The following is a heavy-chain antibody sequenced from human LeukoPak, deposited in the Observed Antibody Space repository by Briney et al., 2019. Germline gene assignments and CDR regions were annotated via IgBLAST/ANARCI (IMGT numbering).Heavy chain of an antibody. D-gene: IGHD3-3*01. CDR1: GFTFSSYS. CDR2: ISSSSSYI. CDR3: ARGGIFGARIFDY. J-gene: IGHJ4*02. Sequence: GGSLRLSCAASGFTFSSYSMNWVRQAPGKGLEWVSSISSSSSYIYYADSVKGRFTISRDNAKNSLYLQMNSLRAEDTAVYYCARGGIFGARIFDYWGLGTLVTVSS. V-gene: IGHV3-21*01.